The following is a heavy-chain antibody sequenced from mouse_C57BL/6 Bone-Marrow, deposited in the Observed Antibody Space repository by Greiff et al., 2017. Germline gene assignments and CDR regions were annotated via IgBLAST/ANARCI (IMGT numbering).Heavy chain of an antibody. Sequence: EVQLQQSGAELVRPGASVKLSCTASGFNIKDDYMHWVKQRPEQGLEWIGWIDPENGDTEYASKFQGKATITADTSSNTAYLQLSSLTSEDTAVYYCTTITTVVYWYFDGWGTGTTVTVSS. D-gene: IGHD1-1*01. CDR2: IDPENGDT. CDR3: TTITTVVYWYFDG. CDR1: GFNIKDDY. J-gene: IGHJ1*03. V-gene: IGHV14-4*01.